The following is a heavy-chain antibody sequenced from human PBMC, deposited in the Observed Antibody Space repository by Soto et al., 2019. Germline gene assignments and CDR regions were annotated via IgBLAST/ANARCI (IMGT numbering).Heavy chain of an antibody. J-gene: IGHJ4*02. V-gene: IGHV3-23*01. CDR1: GFTFSSYA. CDR3: AKANLNGKGANDY. D-gene: IGHD1-26*01. CDR2: ISDSGTGT. Sequence: EVQLLESGGGLGQPGGSLKLSCAASGFTFSSYAMTWVRQAPGKGLEWVSVISDSGTGTYYADSVKGRFTISRDNSKKTLYLQMDSLRADDTAVYYCAKANLNGKGANDYWGRGALVTVSS.